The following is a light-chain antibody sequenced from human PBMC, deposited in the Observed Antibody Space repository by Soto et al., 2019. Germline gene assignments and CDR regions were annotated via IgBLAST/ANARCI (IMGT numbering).Light chain of an antibody. CDR1: SGHSFYI. J-gene: IGLJ3*02. Sequence: QLVLTQSSSASASLGSSVKLTCTLSSGHSFYIIAWHQQQPGKAPRSLMKLEGSGSYRKESGVPDRVSGSSSGADRYLTISNLQFEDEAEYYCETWDSTTQVFGGGTKLTVL. CDR2: LEGSGSY. V-gene: IGLV4-60*02. CDR3: ETWDSTTQV.